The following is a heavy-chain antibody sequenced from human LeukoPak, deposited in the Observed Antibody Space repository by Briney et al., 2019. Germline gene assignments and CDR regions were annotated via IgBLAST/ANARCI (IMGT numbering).Heavy chain of an antibody. J-gene: IGHJ4*02. CDR3: ACITGNPFSLDY. D-gene: IGHD1-20*01. CDR1: GFTFSSYW. CDR2: IKQDGSEK. Sequence: TGGSLRLSCAASGFTFSSYWMSWVRQAPGKGLEWVANIKQDGSEKYYVDSVKGRFTISRENAKNSLYLQMNSLRAEDTAVYYCACITGNPFSLDYWGQGTLVTVSS. V-gene: IGHV3-7*01.